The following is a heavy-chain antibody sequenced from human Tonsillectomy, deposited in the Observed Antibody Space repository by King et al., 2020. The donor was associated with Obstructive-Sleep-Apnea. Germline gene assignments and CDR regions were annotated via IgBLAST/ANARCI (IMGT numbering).Heavy chain of an antibody. J-gene: IGHJ6*02. D-gene: IGHD1-1*01. Sequence: VQLQESGPGLVKSSETLSLTCSVSGGSISGYYWSWIRQPPGKGLEWIGYIYYSGSTNYNPSLKGRATISVDTSKNQFSLNLSSVTAADTAVYYCARERDDCHYSIDVWGQGTTVTVSS. V-gene: IGHV4-59*01. CDR1: GGSISGYY. CDR3: ARERDDCHYSIDV. CDR2: IYYSGST.